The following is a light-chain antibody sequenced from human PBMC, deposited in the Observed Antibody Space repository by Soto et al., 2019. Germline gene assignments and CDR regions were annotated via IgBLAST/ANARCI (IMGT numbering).Light chain of an antibody. Sequence: DIQMTQSPSTLSASIGDRVNITCRASRTISSWLAWYQQKAGQAPKLLIYAASRLQSGVPSGFSGSGSGTDFTLSITSLQPDDFATYYCHQYHSYSWTFGQGTKVEI. V-gene: IGKV1-5*03. J-gene: IGKJ1*01. CDR3: HQYHSYSWT. CDR2: AAS. CDR1: RTISSW.